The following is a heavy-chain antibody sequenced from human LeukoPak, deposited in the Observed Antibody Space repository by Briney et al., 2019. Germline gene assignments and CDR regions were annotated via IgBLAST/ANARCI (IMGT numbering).Heavy chain of an antibody. Sequence: GEALQISCKGSGYGFTSYWISWVRQMPGKGLEWMGRIDPSDSYTNYSPSFQGHVTISADKSISTAYLQWSSLKASDTAMYYCARSLDILTGYYDAWGQGTLVTVSS. CDR2: IDPSDSYT. CDR3: ARSLDILTGYYDA. V-gene: IGHV5-10-1*01. CDR1: GYGFTSYW. J-gene: IGHJ5*02. D-gene: IGHD3-9*01.